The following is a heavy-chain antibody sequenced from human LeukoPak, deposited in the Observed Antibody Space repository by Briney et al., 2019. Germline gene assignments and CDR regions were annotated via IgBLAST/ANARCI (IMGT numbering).Heavy chain of an antibody. Sequence: GGSLRLSCAASGFTFSDYYMSWIRQAPGKGLEWVSYISSSGYTNYADSVKGRFTISRDNAKNSLYLQMNSLRAEDTAVYYCAKDRVVVTAIRSWYFDPWGRGTLVTVSS. D-gene: IGHD2-21*02. CDR1: GFTFSDYY. CDR2: ISSSGYT. V-gene: IGHV3-11*05. CDR3: AKDRVVVTAIRSWYFDP. J-gene: IGHJ2*01.